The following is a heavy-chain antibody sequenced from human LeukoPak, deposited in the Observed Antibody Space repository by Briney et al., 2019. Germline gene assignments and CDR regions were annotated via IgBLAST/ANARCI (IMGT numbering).Heavy chain of an antibody. D-gene: IGHD3-22*01. Sequence: GRSLRLSCAASGFTFSSYGMHWVRQAPGMGLEWVAVISYDGSNKYYADSVKGRFTISRDNSKNTLYLQMNSLRAEDTAVYYCAKDFSSYYYDSSGNDYWGQGTLVTVSS. V-gene: IGHV3-30*18. J-gene: IGHJ4*02. CDR2: ISYDGSNK. CDR1: GFTFSSYG. CDR3: AKDFSSYYYDSSGNDY.